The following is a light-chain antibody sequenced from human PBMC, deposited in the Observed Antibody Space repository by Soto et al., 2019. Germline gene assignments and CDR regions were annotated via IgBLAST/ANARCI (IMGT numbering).Light chain of an antibody. V-gene: IGKV1-9*01. CDR2: AAS. CDR1: RAISNY. J-gene: IGKJ4*01. CDR3: QRLDTYPF. Sequence: DIRLTQSPSFLSASVGDTVNITCRASRAISNYLAWYQQEPGTPPKLLIYAASTLQSGVPSRFSGSGFATEFTLTITSLQPEDFATYYCQRLDTYPFFGGGTKVEIK.